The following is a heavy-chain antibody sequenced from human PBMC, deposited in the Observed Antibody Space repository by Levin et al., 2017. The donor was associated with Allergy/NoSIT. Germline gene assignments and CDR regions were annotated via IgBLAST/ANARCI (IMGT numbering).Heavy chain of an antibody. CDR3: ARDAELGPSKFDP. CDR1: GYTFTSYA. V-gene: IGHV1-3*01. D-gene: IGHD6-6*01. Sequence: GESLKISCKASGYTFTSYAMHWVRQAPGQRLEWMGWINAGNGNTKYSQKFQGRVTITRDTSASTAYMELSSLRSEDTAVYYCARDAELGPSKFDPWGQGTLVTVSS. CDR2: INAGNGNT. J-gene: IGHJ5*02.